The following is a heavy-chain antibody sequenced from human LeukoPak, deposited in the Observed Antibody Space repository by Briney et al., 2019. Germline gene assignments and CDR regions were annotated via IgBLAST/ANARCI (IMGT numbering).Heavy chain of an antibody. J-gene: IGHJ3*02. V-gene: IGHV2-5*08. D-gene: IGHD1-1*01. CDR1: GGSISSGGYY. Sequence: TLSLTCTVSGGSISSGGYYWSWIRQPPGKALEWLAVIYWDDDKRYSPSLKSRLTIAKDTSKNQVVLTMPNMDPVDTATYYCAHRTTAFDIWGQGTMVTVSS. CDR3: AHRTTAFDI. CDR2: IYWDDDK.